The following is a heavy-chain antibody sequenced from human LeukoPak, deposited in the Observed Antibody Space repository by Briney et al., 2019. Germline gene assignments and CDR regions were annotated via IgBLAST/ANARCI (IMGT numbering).Heavy chain of an antibody. D-gene: IGHD1-26*01. Sequence: GGSLRLSCAASGFTISRNYMNWVRQAPGKGPEWVAVIYSGGTTYYADSVRGRFTISRDNSKNTLYLQMDSLRVEDTAVYYCARSWDARLNFDYWGQGTLVTVSS. CDR1: GFTISRNY. CDR3: ARSWDARLNFDY. V-gene: IGHV3-66*02. J-gene: IGHJ4*02. CDR2: IYSGGTT.